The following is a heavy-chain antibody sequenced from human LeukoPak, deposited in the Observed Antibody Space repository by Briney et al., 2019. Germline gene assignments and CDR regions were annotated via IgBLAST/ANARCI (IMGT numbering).Heavy chain of an antibody. Sequence: SDTLSLTCTVSGGSISSSSYYWGWIRQPPGKGLEWIGRISYSGSTYYSPSLRSRVTISVDTSKNQFSLKLSSVTAADTAVYYCARLVNIVATVSGMDVWGQGTTVTVSS. J-gene: IGHJ6*02. D-gene: IGHD5-12*01. CDR1: GGSISSSSYY. CDR3: ARLVNIVATVSGMDV. CDR2: ISYSGST. V-gene: IGHV4-39*01.